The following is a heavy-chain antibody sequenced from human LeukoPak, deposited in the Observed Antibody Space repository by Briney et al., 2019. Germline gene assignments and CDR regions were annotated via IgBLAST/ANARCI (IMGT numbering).Heavy chain of an antibody. Sequence: GGSLRLSCAASGFTFSSYSMTWVRQAPGKGLEWVSVIYSGGSTYYADSVKGRFTISRDNSKNTLYLQMNSLRAEDTAVYYCARAKVGHDFWSGFSTFYFDYWGQGTLVTVSS. CDR2: IYSGGST. CDR1: GFTFSSYS. V-gene: IGHV3-66*01. CDR3: ARAKVGHDFWSGFSTFYFDY. D-gene: IGHD3-3*01. J-gene: IGHJ4*02.